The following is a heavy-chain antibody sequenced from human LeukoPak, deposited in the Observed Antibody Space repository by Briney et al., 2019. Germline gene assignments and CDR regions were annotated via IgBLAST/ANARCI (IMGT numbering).Heavy chain of an antibody. D-gene: IGHD3-3*01. CDR3: ARLYYDFWSGYYGPPAYFDY. CDR1: GGSISSYY. J-gene: IGHJ4*02. V-gene: IGHV4-59*01. CDR2: IYYSGST. Sequence: SETLSLTCTVSGGSISSYYWSWIRQPPGKGLEWIGYIYYSGSTSYNPSLKSRVTISVDTSKNQFSLKLSSVTAADTAVYYCARLYYDFWSGYYGPPAYFDYWGQGTLVTVSS.